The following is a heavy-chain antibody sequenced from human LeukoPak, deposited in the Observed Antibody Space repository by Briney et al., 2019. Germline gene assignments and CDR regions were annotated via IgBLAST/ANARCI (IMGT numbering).Heavy chain of an antibody. J-gene: IGHJ4*02. CDR1: GYTFTSYD. V-gene: IGHV1-8*01. D-gene: IGHD3-22*01. CDR2: MHPNSGNT. CDR3: ARGLYSSGYYWYY. Sequence: ASVKVSCKASGYTFTSYDINWVRQATGQGLEWMGWMHPNSGNTGYAQKFQGRVTMTRNTSISTAYMELSSLRSEDTAVYYCARGLYSSGYYWYYWGQGTLVTVSS.